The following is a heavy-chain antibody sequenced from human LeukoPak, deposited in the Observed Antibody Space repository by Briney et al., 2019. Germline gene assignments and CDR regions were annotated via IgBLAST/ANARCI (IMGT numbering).Heavy chain of an antibody. Sequence: PGGSLRFSCAASGFTFSTYWMHWVRQAPGKGLVWVSRIETDGSSTNYADSVKGRFTISRDNVKSTLYLQMNSLRAEDTAVYYCASSRYYYDSSAYYPDYWGRGALVTVSS. J-gene: IGHJ4*02. V-gene: IGHV3-74*01. CDR1: GFTFSTYW. D-gene: IGHD3-22*01. CDR2: IETDGSST. CDR3: ASSRYYYDSSAYYPDY.